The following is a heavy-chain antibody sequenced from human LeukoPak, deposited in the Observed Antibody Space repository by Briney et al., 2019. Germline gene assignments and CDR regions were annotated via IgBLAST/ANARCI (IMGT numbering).Heavy chain of an antibody. CDR2: ISAYNGNT. J-gene: IGHJ4*02. D-gene: IGHD5-18*01. Sequence: GASVKVSCKASGYTFTSYGISWVRQAPGKGLEWMGWISAYNGNTNYAQKLQGRVTMTTDTSTSTAYMELRSLRSDDTAVYYCARDLVDTAMVPLDYWGQGTLVTVSS. CDR3: ARDLVDTAMVPLDY. V-gene: IGHV1-18*01. CDR1: GYTFTSYG.